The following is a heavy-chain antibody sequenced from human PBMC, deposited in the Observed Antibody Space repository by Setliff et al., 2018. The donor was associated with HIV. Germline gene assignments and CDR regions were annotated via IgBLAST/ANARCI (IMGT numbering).Heavy chain of an antibody. D-gene: IGHD3-22*01. CDR2: INTDTGAP. CDR3: AREYSSSRYFDS. CDR1: GYSLTSYG. Sequence: ASVKVSCKASGYSLTSYGLNWVRQAPGQGLEWIGWINTDTGAPTFAQGFSGRFVFSLDTSVNTAYLQITGLEAQDTGIYFCAREYSSSRYFDSWGQGILVTVSS. V-gene: IGHV7-4-1*02. J-gene: IGHJ4*02.